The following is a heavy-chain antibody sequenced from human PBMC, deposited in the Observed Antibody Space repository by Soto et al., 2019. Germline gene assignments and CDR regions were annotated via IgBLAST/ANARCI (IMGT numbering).Heavy chain of an antibody. J-gene: IGHJ5*02. CDR1: GDTSSSTRW. D-gene: IGHD3-22*01. V-gene: IGHV4-4*02. Sequence: SQTLSLTCTVSGDTSSSTRWWRWIRLSPGKGLEWIGEIYHLGRTNYNPSLKSRVTLSIDKSNNQFSLTLTSVTAADTAVYFCARTGKFYYYDTTGLPFDPWGPGILVTVS. CDR2: IYHLGRT. CDR3: ARTGKFYYYDTTGLPFDP.